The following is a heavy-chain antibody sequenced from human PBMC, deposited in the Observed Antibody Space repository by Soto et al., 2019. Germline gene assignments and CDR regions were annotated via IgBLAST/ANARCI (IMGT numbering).Heavy chain of an antibody. CDR1: GGSLSSSSYY. CDR3: ARDSTAAREGFDY. J-gene: IGHJ4*02. Sequence: SETLSLTCTVSGGSLSSSSYYWGWIRQPTGKGLEWIGYIYYSGNTNYNPSLTSRVTISVDTSKNQFSLKLSSVTAADTAVYYCARDSTAAREGFDYWGQGTLVTVSS. V-gene: IGHV4-61*01. D-gene: IGHD6-25*01. CDR2: IYYSGNT.